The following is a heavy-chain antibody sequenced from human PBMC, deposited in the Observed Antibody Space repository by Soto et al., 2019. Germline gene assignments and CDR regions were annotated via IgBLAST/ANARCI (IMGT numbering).Heavy chain of an antibody. CDR3: ARGSYYGSGSYYSPYYYYGMDV. CDR2: IIPIFGTA. D-gene: IGHD3-10*01. CDR1: GGTFSSYA. Sequence: GASVKVSCKASGGTFSSYAISWVRQAPGQGLEWMGGIIPIFGTANYAQKFQGRVTITADESTSTAYMELSSLRSEDTAVYYCARGSYYGSGSYYSPYYYYGMDVWGQGTTVTVSS. V-gene: IGHV1-69*13. J-gene: IGHJ6*02.